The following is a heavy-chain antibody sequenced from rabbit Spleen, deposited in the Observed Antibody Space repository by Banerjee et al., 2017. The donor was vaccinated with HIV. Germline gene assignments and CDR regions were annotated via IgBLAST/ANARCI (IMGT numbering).Heavy chain of an antibody. V-gene: IGHV1S45*01. CDR3: ARGNYVNAFDP. CDR1: GFSLSSYG. D-gene: IGHD1-1*01. Sequence: QEQLEESGGGLVKPEGSLTLTCTASGFSLSSYGMCWVRQAPGKGLQWIACINTYTARPVYATWAKGRFTISRTSSTTVTLQMTSLTAADTATYFCARGNYVNAFDPWGPGTLVTVS. J-gene: IGHJ2*01. CDR2: INTYTARP.